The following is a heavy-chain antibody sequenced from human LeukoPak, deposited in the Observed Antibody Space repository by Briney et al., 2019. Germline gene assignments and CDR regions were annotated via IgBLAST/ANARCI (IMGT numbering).Heavy chain of an antibody. J-gene: IGHJ4*02. V-gene: IGHV3-23*05. CDR1: GFTFGNYA. Sequence: GGSLRLSCEASGFTFGNYAMNWVRQAPGKGLEWVSTLYTNDATYYEDSVKGRFTISRDSSKNTLYFQKSSVRIEDTAVYYCARDLPGAARGFDYWGQGTLVTVSS. CDR2: LYTNDAT. D-gene: IGHD7-27*01. CDR3: ARDLPGAARGFDY.